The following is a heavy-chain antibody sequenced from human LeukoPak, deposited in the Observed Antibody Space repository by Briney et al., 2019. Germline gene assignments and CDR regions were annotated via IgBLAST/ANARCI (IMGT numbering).Heavy chain of an antibody. CDR3: ASKGYYYDSSGNDY. CDR1: GGTFSSYT. Sequence: SVKVSCKASGGTFSSYTISWVRQAPGQGLEWMGRIIPILGIANYARKFQGRVTITADKSTSTAYMELSSLRSEDTAVYYCASKGYYYDSSGNDYWGQGTLVTVSS. V-gene: IGHV1-69*02. CDR2: IIPILGIA. D-gene: IGHD3-22*01. J-gene: IGHJ4*02.